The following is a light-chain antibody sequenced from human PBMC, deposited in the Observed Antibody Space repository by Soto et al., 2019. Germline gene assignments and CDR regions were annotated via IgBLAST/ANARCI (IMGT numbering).Light chain of an antibody. V-gene: IGKV3-11*01. CDR1: QSVSSY. J-gene: IGKJ3*01. CDR3: QQRSNWPLFT. Sequence: EIVLTQSPATLSLSPGERATLSCRASQSVSSYLAWYQQKPGQAPRLLIYDASNRATGIPARFSGSGSGTDVTLTISSPEPEDCAVYYCQQRSNWPLFTFGPGTKVDIK. CDR2: DAS.